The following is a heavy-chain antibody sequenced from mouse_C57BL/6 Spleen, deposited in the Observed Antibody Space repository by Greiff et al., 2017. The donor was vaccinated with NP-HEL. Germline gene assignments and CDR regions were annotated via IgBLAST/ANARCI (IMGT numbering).Heavy chain of an antibody. V-gene: IGHV1-80*01. J-gene: IGHJ2*01. D-gene: IGHD1-1*01. CDR1: GYAFSSYW. CDR3: ANYGSTSVGYFDY. CDR2: IYPGDGDT. Sequence: VQVVASGAELVKPGASVKISCKASGYAFSSYWMNWVKQRPGKGLAWIGQIYPGDGDTNYNGKFKGKATLTADESSSTAYMQLSSLTSEDSAVYFCANYGSTSVGYFDYWGQGTTLTVSS.